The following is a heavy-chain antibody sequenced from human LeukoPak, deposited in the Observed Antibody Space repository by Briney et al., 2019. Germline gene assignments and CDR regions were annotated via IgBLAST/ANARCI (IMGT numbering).Heavy chain of an antibody. CDR3: AGDQDTEGFYDY. D-gene: IGHD2-15*01. V-gene: IGHV3-11*04. CDR2: ISSSGSAT. Sequence: GSLRLSCAASGFTFSDYYMNWIRQAPGKGLEWVSYISSSGSATYYADSVKGRITISRDNAKNSLYLQMNSLRAEDTAVYYCAGDQDTEGFYDYWGQGTLVTVSS. J-gene: IGHJ4*02. CDR1: GFTFSDYY.